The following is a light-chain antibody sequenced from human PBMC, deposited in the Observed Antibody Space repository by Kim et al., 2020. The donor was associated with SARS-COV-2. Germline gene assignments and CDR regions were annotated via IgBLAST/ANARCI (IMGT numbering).Light chain of an antibody. V-gene: IGLV3-1*01. CDR3: QAWDSSIVV. J-gene: IGLJ2*01. CDR1: KLADKY. Sequence: VSPGQPASIPRSGDKLADKYPCCYPQKPARSPVLVIYQDTKRPSGFPARFSRSNSGNPATLTISGTQAIDEADYYCQAWDSSIVVFGGGTQLTVL. CDR2: QDT.